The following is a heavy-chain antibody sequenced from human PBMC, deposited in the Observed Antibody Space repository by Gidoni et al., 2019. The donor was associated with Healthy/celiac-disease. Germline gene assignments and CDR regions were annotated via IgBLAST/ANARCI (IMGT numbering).Heavy chain of an antibody. CDR2: IYYSGST. CDR1: GGSISSYY. Sequence: QVQLQESGPGLVKPSETLSLTCTVSGGSISSYYWSWIRQHPGKGLEWIGYIYYSGSTNYNPSLKSRVTRSVDTSKNQFSLKLSSVTAADTAVYYCARGLYSGSYYLDYWGQGTLVTVSS. J-gene: IGHJ4*02. D-gene: IGHD1-26*01. V-gene: IGHV4-59*01. CDR3: ARGLYSGSYYLDY.